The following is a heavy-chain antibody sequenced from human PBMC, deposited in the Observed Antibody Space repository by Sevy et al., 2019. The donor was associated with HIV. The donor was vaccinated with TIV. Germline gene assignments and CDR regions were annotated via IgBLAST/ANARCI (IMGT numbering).Heavy chain of an antibody. V-gene: IGHV4-59*08. CDR3: AGENAWGSGYS. CDR2: IYYNGHI. J-gene: IGHJ4*02. CDR1: GGSITSLY. Sequence: SETLSLTCTVSGGSITSLYWNWIRQPQGKGLEWIANIYYNGHINYNPALKSRVTLSLDTSKNQFSLRLSSVTAADTAMYYCAGENAWGSGYSWGQGTLATVSS. D-gene: IGHD6-19*01.